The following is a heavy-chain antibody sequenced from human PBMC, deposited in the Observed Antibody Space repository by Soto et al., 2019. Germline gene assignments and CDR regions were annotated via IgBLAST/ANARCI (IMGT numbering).Heavy chain of an antibody. CDR1: GYPFSRYP. Sequence: GASVKVSCKASGYPFSRYPIHWVRQAPGQRLEWMGWINAGNGNTKYSQKFQGRVTITRDTSASTAYMELSSLRSEDTAVYYCAREGADYGSGSYNKRTVNKFDSWGKATTVTVP. D-gene: IGHD3-10*01. J-gene: IGHJ6*03. V-gene: IGHV1-3*01. CDR3: AREGADYGSGSYNKRTVNKFDS. CDR2: INAGNGNT.